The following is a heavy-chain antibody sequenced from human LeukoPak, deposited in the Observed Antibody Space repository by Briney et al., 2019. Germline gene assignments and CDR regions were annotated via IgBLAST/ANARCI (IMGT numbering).Heavy chain of an antibody. V-gene: IGHV4-59*01. CDR3: AREVRGITMVRGATGSAFDI. CDR2: LYYSGST. CDR1: GGSFSTYY. D-gene: IGHD3-10*01. J-gene: IGHJ3*02. Sequence: PSETLSLTCSVSGGSFSTYYWSWIRQPPGKGLEWIGYLYYSGSTYYNPSLKSRVTISVDTSKNQFSLKLSSVTAADTAVYYCAREVRGITMVRGATGSAFDIWGQGTMVTVSS.